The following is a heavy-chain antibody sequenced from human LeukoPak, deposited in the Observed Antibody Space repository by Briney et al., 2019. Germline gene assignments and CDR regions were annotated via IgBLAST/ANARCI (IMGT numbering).Heavy chain of an antibody. CDR1: GGSISSYY. V-gene: IGHV4-59*08. J-gene: IGHJ3*02. Sequence: SETLSLTCTVSGGSISSYYWSWIRQPPGKGLEWIGYIYYSGSTNYNPSLKSRVTISVDTSKNQFSLKLSSVTAADTAVYYCARGSAWGSFPGELDAFDIWGQGTMVTVSS. CDR3: ARGSAWGSFPGELDAFDI. CDR2: IYYSGST. D-gene: IGHD7-27*01.